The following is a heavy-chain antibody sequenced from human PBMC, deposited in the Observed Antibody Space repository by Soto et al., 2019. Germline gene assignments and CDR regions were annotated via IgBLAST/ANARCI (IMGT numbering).Heavy chain of an antibody. CDR3: ALRFLEWLGAFDI. V-gene: IGHV4-34*01. CDR1: GGSFSGYY. J-gene: IGHJ3*02. CDR2: INHSGST. Sequence: SETLSLTCAVYGGSFSGYYWSWIRQPPGKGLEWIGEINHSGSTNYNPSLKSRVTISVDTSKNQFSLKLSSVTAADTAVYYCALRFLEWLGAFDIWGQGTMVTVSS. D-gene: IGHD3-3*01.